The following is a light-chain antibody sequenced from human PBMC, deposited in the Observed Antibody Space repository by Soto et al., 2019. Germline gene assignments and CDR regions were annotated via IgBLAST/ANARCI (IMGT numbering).Light chain of an antibody. CDR1: QSVSSQ. Sequence: EIMMTLFSGPLSSSPGERATLSCSATQSVSSQSTCYQQTPDQAPRLLIYAASTRATGVPARFSGSGSGTEFTLTISSQQEEDFAVYYCQQYNDWWTFGQGTKVDIK. CDR2: AAS. J-gene: IGKJ1*01. CDR3: QQYNDWWT. V-gene: IGKV3-15*01.